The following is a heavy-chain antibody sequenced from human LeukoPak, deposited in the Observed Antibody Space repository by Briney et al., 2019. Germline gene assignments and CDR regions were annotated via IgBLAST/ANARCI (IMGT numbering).Heavy chain of an antibody. CDR2: INPNSGGT. J-gene: IGHJ4*02. CDR3: ASLVAGPDFDY. V-gene: IGHV1-2*06. CDR1: GYTFTGYY. D-gene: IGHD6-19*01. Sequence: ASVKVSCKASGYTFTGYYMHRGRQAPGQGRERMGRINPNSGGTNYAQQFQGRVTMTRDTSISTAYMELSRLRSDDTAVYYCASLVAGPDFDYWGQGTLVTVSS.